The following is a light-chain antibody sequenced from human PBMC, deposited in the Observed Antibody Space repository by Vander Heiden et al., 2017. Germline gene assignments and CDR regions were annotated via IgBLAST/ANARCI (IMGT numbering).Light chain of an antibody. J-gene: IGKJ2*01. CDR1: QSVTSRF. CDR3: QQYGSSPPFT. CDR2: GAS. Sequence: EIVLTQSPGTLTLSPGERATLSCRASQSVTSRFLAWYLQKPGLAPRLLIYGASSRATGVPDRFSGSGSGTDFTLTISRLEPEDFAVYYCQQYGSSPPFTFGQGTKLEIK. V-gene: IGKV3-20*01.